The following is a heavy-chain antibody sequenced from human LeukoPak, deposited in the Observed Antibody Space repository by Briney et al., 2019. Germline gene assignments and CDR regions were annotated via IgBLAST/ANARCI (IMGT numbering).Heavy chain of an antibody. J-gene: IGHJ6*03. CDR3: ARRVVDFYYYYMDV. V-gene: IGHV3-23*01. CDR2: ISGSGGST. CDR1: GFTFNNYV. D-gene: IGHD2-21*01. Sequence: GGSLRLSCAASGFTFNNYVMNWVRQAPGQGLEWVSAISGSGGSTYYADSVKGRFTISRDNSKNTLYLQMNSLRAEDTAVYYCARRVVDFYYYYMDVWGKGTTVTVSS.